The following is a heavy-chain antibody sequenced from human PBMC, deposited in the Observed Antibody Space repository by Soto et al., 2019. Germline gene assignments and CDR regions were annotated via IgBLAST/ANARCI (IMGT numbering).Heavy chain of an antibody. V-gene: IGHV1-18*01. CDR1: GYPFSNYG. Sequence: QVQLVQSGPEVKKPGASVRVSCKPSGYPFSNYGISWMRQAPGQGLEWMGWVNIDKGNTKYAQKIQDRVTMTTDTSTSTVYLELRSLRSDDTALYYWARERGGYRDGDYWGQGTLVTVSS. J-gene: IGHJ4*02. CDR2: VNIDKGNT. CDR3: ARERGGYRDGDY. D-gene: IGHD5-18*01.